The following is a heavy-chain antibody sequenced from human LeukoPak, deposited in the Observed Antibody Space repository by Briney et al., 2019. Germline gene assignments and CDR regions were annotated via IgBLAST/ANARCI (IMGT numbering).Heavy chain of an antibody. CDR2: IGGSGVGT. D-gene: IGHD4/OR15-4a*01. Sequence: GSLRLSCAASGFTFRRTAMSWVRQAPGKGLQWVATIGGSGVGTYYAASVKGRFNISRDNSKNTLYLQMNSLRTEDTAIYYCAKDANYLRSGSFFIPFDYWGQGTLVTVHS. CDR3: AKDANYLRSGSFFIPFDY. V-gene: IGHV3-23*01. CDR1: GFTFRRTA. J-gene: IGHJ4*02.